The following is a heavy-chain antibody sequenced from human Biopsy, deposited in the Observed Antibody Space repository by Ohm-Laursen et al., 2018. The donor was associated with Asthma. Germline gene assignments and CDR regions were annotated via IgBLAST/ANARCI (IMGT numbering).Heavy chain of an antibody. D-gene: IGHD5-12*01. J-gene: IGHJ4*02. Sequence: SLRLSCSASGFSFDDCAMHWVRQAPGKGLEWVSSISWNSGNIDYAVSVKGRFTISKDNSKNTLYLQMNSLRTEDTAVYYCAKRRGYSGHDNDYWGQGTLVIVSS. CDR1: GFSFDDCA. V-gene: IGHV3-9*01. CDR3: AKRRGYSGHDNDY. CDR2: ISWNSGNI.